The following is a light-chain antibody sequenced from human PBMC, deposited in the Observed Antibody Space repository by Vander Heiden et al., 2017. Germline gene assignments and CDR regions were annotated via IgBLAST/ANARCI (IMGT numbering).Light chain of an antibody. CDR2: DAS. CDR3: QHDDNLPIT. Sequence: DIQMTQSPSSLSASVGDRVTITCQASQDISNYLNWYQQKPGKAPKLLIYDASNLETGVPSRFSGSGSGTDFTFTISSLQPEDFATYYCQHDDNLPITVGGGTKVEIK. CDR1: QDISNY. V-gene: IGKV1-33*01. J-gene: IGKJ4*01.